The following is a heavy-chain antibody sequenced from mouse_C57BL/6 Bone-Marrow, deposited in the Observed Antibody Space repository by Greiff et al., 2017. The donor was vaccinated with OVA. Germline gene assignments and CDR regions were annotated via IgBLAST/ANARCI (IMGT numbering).Heavy chain of an antibody. CDR2: IRNKANGYTT. V-gene: IGHV7-3*01. J-gene: IGHJ3*01. Sequence: EVQLVESGGGLVQPGGSLSLSCAASGFTFTDYYMSWVRQPPGKALEWLGFIRNKANGYTTEYSASVKGRFTISRDTSQSILYLQMNALRAEDSATDYGARYTGAFAYWGQGTLVTVSA. CDR1: GFTFTDYY. CDR3: ARYTGAFAY.